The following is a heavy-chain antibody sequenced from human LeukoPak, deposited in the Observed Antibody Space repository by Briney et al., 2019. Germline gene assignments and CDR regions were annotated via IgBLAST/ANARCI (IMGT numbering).Heavy chain of an antibody. CDR3: ASALLRSGGSFDP. J-gene: IGHJ5*02. CDR2: INHSGST. D-gene: IGHD3-10*02. Sequence: PSETLSLTCAVYGGSFSGYYWSWIRQPPGKGLEWIGEINHSGSTNYNPSLKSRVTISVDTSKNQFSLKLSSVTAADTAVYYCASALLRSGGSFDPWGQRTLVTVSS. CDR1: GGSFSGYY. V-gene: IGHV4-34*01.